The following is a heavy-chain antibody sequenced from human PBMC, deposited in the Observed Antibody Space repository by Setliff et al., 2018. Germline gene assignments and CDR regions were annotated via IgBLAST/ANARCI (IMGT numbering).Heavy chain of an antibody. CDR1: GGSLRNNF. CDR2: LYYSGDT. J-gene: IGHJ5*02. CDR3: ARATRDSDGWYYEYSWFDP. V-gene: IGHV4-39*02. D-gene: IGHD6-19*01. Sequence: PSETLSLTCTVSGGSLRNNFWGWIRQSPGKGLEWIGSLYYSGDTYYNPSLKSRVTMTRDTSINTAYMELSRLTSDDTAVYYCARATRDSDGWYYEYSWFDPWGQGTLVTV.